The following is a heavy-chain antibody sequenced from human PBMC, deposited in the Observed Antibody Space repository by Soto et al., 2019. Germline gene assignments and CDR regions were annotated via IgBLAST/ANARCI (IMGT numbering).Heavy chain of an antibody. CDR1: GGTFSSYA. Sequence: ASVKVSCKASGGTFSSYAISWVRQAPGQGLEWMGGIIPIFGTENYAQKVQVRVTITADESTSTAYMELSSATAADTAVYYCARSIYSTSAQLYYGMDVWGQGTTVTVSS. J-gene: IGHJ6*02. V-gene: IGHV1-69*13. D-gene: IGHD6-6*01. CDR3: ARSIYSTSAQLYYGMDV. CDR2: IIPIFGTE.